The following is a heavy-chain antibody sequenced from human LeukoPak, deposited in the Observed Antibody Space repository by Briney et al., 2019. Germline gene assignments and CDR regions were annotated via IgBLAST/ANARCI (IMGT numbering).Heavy chain of an antibody. D-gene: IGHD6-13*01. J-gene: IGHJ4*02. Sequence: GGSLRLSCAASGFTVSSNHISWVRQAPGKGLVWVSVVYSGGTTYYADSVKGRFTISRDNSKNTLYLQRNSLRAEDTAVYYCARLSSSWSEAFDYWGQGTLVTVSS. V-gene: IGHV3-66*04. CDR1: GFTVSSNH. CDR2: VYSGGTT. CDR3: ARLSSSWSEAFDY.